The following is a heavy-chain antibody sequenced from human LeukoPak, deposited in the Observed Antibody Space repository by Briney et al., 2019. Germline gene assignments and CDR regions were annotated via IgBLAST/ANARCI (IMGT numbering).Heavy chain of an antibody. CDR1: GFTFSSYE. J-gene: IGHJ4*02. Sequence: GGSLRLSCAASGFTFSSYEMNWVRQAPGKGLEWVSYISSSGSTIYYADSVKGRFTISRDNAKSSLYLQMNSLRAEDTAVYYCARERITMVRGVIDYWGQGTLVTVSS. D-gene: IGHD3-10*01. CDR2: ISSSGSTI. CDR3: ARERITMVRGVIDY. V-gene: IGHV3-48*03.